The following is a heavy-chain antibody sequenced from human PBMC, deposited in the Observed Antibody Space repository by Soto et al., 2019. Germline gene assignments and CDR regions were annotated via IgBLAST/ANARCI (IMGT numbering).Heavy chain of an antibody. CDR2: ISMSGSYK. Sequence: PGWSLRLCCFGSGFSLSGFYMSWFRQAPGKGLEWLSFISMSGSYKTYAASVEGRFTISRDNVKNILYLQMDSLRVEDTAVYYCASRGHCSNGQCHPFDYWGQGTQVTVSS. D-gene: IGHD2-8*01. CDR1: GFSLSGFY. J-gene: IGHJ4*02. CDR3: ASRGHCSNGQCHPFDY. V-gene: IGHV3-11*06.